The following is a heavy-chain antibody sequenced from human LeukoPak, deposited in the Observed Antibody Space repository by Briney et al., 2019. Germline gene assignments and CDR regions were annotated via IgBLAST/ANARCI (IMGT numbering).Heavy chain of an antibody. V-gene: IGHV3-21*01. Sequence: GGSLRLSCAASGFTFSSYSMNWVRQAPGKGLEWVSSISSSSSYIYYADSVKGRFTISRDNAKNSLYLQMNSLRAEDTAVYYCARDGAVAGLGYYYYYYGMDVWGQGTTVTVSS. D-gene: IGHD6-19*01. CDR1: GFTFSSYS. CDR2: ISSSSSYI. CDR3: ARDGAVAGLGYYYYYYGMDV. J-gene: IGHJ6*02.